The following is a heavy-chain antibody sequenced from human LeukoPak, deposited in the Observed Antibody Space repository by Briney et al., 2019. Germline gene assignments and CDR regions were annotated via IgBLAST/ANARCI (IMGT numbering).Heavy chain of an antibody. CDR1: GFTFSSYA. J-gene: IGHJ4*02. Sequence: GRSLRLSCAASGFTFSSYAMHWVRQAPGKGLEGVAVISYDGSNKYYADSVKGRFTISRDNSKNTLYLQMNSLRAEVTAVYYCARDHIVATKHGHFDYWGQGTLVTVSS. CDR3: ARDHIVATKHGHFDY. V-gene: IGHV3-30*04. D-gene: IGHD5-12*01. CDR2: ISYDGSNK.